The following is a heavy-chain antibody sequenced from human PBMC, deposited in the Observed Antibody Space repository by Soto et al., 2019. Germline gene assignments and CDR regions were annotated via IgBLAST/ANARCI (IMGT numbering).Heavy chain of an antibody. J-gene: IGHJ5*02. CDR2: ISAYNGNT. CDR1: GYTFTTYG. Sequence: ASVKVSCKASGYTFTTYGISWVRQAPGQGREWMGWISAYNGNTNYAQKLQGRVTMTTDTSTSTAYMELSSLRSDDTAVDYCCTLPLYGGYCSRTSGYIGGWFDPLGQGTLVTCSS. CDR3: CTLPLYGGYCSRTSGYIGGWFDP. D-gene: IGHD2-2*02. V-gene: IGHV1-18*01.